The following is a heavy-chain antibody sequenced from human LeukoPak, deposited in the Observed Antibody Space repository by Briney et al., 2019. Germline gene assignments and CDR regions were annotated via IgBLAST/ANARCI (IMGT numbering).Heavy chain of an antibody. Sequence: PSETLSLTCTVSGGSISNAAYYWSWVRQHPGAGLEWIGYIYYSGSTYYNPSLKSRVTISVDRSKNQFSLKLSSVTAADTAVYYCARAGIAAAGTDYWGQGTLVTVSS. CDR3: ARAGIAAAGTDY. J-gene: IGHJ4*02. D-gene: IGHD6-13*01. V-gene: IGHV4-31*03. CDR2: IYYSGST. CDR1: GGSISNAAYY.